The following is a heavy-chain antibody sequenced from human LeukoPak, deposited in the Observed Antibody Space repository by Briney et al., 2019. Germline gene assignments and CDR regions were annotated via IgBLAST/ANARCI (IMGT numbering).Heavy chain of an antibody. CDR3: ARHVFDDSSGYLDY. CDR1: GGSISSYY. J-gene: IGHJ4*02. V-gene: IGHV4-59*05. Sequence: SETLSLTCTVSGGSISSYYWSWIRQPAGKGLEWIGRIYYSGRTYYNPSLKSRVAISVDTSKSQFSLKLSSVTAADTAVYYCARHVFDDSSGYLDYWGQGTLVTVSS. CDR2: IYYSGRT. D-gene: IGHD3-22*01.